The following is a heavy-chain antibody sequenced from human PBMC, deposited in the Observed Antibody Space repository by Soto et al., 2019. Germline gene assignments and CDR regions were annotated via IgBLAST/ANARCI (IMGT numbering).Heavy chain of an antibody. V-gene: IGHV4-59*01. CDR2: IYYSGST. Sequence: SETLSLTCTVSGGSISSYYWSWIRQPPGKGLEWIGYIYYSGSTNYNPSLKSRVTISVDTSKNQFSLKLSSVTAADTAVYYCARVVRQVYYGSGSHAFDIWGQGTMVTVSS. CDR1: GGSISSYY. J-gene: IGHJ3*02. CDR3: ARVVRQVYYGSGSHAFDI. D-gene: IGHD3-10*01.